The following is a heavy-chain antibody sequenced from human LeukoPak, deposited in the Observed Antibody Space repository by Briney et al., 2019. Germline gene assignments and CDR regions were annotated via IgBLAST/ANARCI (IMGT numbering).Heavy chain of an antibody. CDR1: GFSLRTFW. CDR3: VSDSGLRSGGDS. Sequence: GGSLRLSCAASGFSLRTFWIHWIRQDAGGGLVWVSRISPDGSVTTYTASVKGRFAISRDNAKNTLYLEMNSLRADDAAIYYCVSDSGLRSGGDSWGQGTPVTVSS. CDR2: ISPDGSVT. V-gene: IGHV3-74*01. J-gene: IGHJ4*02. D-gene: IGHD1-26*01.